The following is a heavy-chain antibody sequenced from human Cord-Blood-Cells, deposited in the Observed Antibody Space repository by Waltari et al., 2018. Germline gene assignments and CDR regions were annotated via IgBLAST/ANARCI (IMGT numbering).Heavy chain of an antibody. CDR2: ISYSGST. CDR3: ARGGAPIVVVPAAPSYYYYGMDV. V-gene: IGHV4-59*11. Sequence: QVQLQESGPGLVKPSETLSLTCPVSGGAISSHYWSWIRHPPGKRLAWIGSISYSGSTNYNPSLKSRVTISVDTSKNQFSLKLSSVTAADTAVYYCARGGAPIVVVPAAPSYYYYGMDVWGQGTTVTVSS. CDR1: GGAISSHY. J-gene: IGHJ6*02. D-gene: IGHD2-2*01.